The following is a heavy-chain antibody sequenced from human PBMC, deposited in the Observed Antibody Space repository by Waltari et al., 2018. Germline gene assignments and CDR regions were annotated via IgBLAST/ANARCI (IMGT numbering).Heavy chain of an antibody. CDR1: GSTPSLDG. D-gene: IGHD1-26*01. V-gene: IGHV3-30*18. Sequence: QVQLVESGGGVVQPGGSLRLSCEASGSTPSLDGMHGVRQAPGKGLEWMAVISYDGKNTYYSDSVKGRFTISRDNSKNTLYLQMNSLRPEDTAVYYCAKSLETGATAFDYWGQGTLVTVSS. CDR3: AKSLETGATAFDY. J-gene: IGHJ4*02. CDR2: ISYDGKNT.